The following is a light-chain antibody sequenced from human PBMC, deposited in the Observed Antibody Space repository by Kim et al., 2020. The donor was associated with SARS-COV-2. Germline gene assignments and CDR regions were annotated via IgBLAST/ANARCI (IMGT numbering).Light chain of an antibody. J-gene: IGKJ4*01. CDR1: QGISSY. V-gene: IGKV1-9*01. CDR3: QHLDSYPFS. Sequence: IQLTQSPSSLSASVGDRVTITCRASQGISSYLAWYQQKPGKAPKLLIYAASTLQSGVPSRFSGSGSGTDFTLTISSLQSEDFATYYCQHLDSYPFSFGGGTKVEIK. CDR2: AAS.